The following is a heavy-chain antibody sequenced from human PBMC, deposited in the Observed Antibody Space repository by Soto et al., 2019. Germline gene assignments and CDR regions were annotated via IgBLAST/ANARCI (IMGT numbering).Heavy chain of an antibody. J-gene: IGHJ4*02. CDR2: INHSGST. CDR3: ARDVTMVRGVISSFDY. V-gene: IGHV4-34*01. Sequence: QVQLQQWGAGLLKPSETLSLTCAVYGGSFSGYYWSWIRQPPGKGLEWIGEINHSGSTNYNPSLKSRVTISVDTSKNQFSLKLSSVTAADTAVYYCARDVTMVRGVISSFDYWGQGTLATVSS. CDR1: GGSFSGYY. D-gene: IGHD3-10*01.